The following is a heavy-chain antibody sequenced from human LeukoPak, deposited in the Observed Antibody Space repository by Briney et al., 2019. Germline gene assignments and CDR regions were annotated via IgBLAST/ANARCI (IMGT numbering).Heavy chain of an antibody. J-gene: IGHJ5*02. CDR3: ARMRLRHTPGWFDP. Sequence: GASVKVSCKASGYTFTSYDINWVRQATGQGLEWMGWMNPNSGNTGYAQKFQGRVTMTRNTSISTAYMELSSLRSEDTAVYYCARMRLRHTPGWFDPWGQGTLVTVSS. D-gene: IGHD5-12*01. CDR2: MNPNSGNT. CDR1: GYTFTSYD. V-gene: IGHV1-8*01.